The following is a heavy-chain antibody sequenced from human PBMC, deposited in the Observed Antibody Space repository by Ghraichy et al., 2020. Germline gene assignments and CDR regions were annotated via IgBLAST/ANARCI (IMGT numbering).Heavy chain of an antibody. D-gene: IGHD6-19*01. V-gene: IGHV3-23*01. J-gene: IGHJ4*02. CDR1: GFTFRNYA. CDR2: IRGSAGVT. Sequence: GESLNISCAASGFTFRNYAMGWVRQAPGKGLEWVSSIRGSAGVTYYADSVKGRFTISRDISKSTLFLQMNSLRAQDTAVYYCARYNSGWYQSPDFWGQGTLVTVSS. CDR3: ARYNSGWYQSPDF.